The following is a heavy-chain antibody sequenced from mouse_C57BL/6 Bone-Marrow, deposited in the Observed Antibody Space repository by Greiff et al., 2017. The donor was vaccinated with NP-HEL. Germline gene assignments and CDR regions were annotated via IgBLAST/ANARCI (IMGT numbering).Heavy chain of an antibody. Sequence: SGAELARPGASVKLSCKASGYTFTSYGISWVKQRTGQGLEWIGEIYPRSGNTYYNEKFKGKATLTADKSSSTAYMELRSLTSEDSAVYFCARSRQLRLRFAYWGQGTLVTVSA. CDR3: ARSRQLRLRFAY. CDR2: IYPRSGNT. CDR1: GYTFTSYG. V-gene: IGHV1-81*01. D-gene: IGHD3-2*02. J-gene: IGHJ3*01.